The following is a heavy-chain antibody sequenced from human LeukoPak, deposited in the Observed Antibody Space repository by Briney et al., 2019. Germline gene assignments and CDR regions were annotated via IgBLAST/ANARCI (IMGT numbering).Heavy chain of an antibody. J-gene: IGHJ6*03. CDR3: ARDGSARATSYYYYYMDV. Sequence: ASAKVSCKASGYTFTSYGISWVRQAPGQGLEWMGLINPSGGSTSYAQKFQGRVTMTRDTSTSTVYMDLSSLRSQDTAVYYCARDGSARATSYYYYYMDVWGKGTTVTISS. CDR1: GYTFTSYG. CDR2: INPSGGST. V-gene: IGHV1-46*01. D-gene: IGHD1-26*01.